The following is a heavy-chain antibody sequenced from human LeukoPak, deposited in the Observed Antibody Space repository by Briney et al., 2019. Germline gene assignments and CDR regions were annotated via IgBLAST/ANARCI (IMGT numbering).Heavy chain of an antibody. CDR1: GYTFTGYY. Sequence: ASVKVSCKASGYTFTGYYMHWVRQAPGQGLEWMGRINPNSGGTNYAQKFQGRVTMTRDTSISTVYMELSSLRSEDTAVYYCARKRGPYYYYYGMDVWGQGTTVTVSS. CDR2: INPNSGGT. D-gene: IGHD3-10*01. J-gene: IGHJ6*02. V-gene: IGHV1-2*06. CDR3: ARKRGPYYYYYGMDV.